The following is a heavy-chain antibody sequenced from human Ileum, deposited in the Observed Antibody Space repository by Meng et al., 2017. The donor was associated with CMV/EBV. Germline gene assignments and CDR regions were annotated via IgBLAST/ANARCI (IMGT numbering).Heavy chain of an antibody. Sequence: QLQLPESGPGRVKPAETLSRTCTVSSDSISSGDYILGGIRQPPKGLEWVASITYSGSTYYNPSLKSRVTMSVDTSKNQFSLKLNSVTAADTAVYYCVRASITMIDYWGQGTLVTVSS. J-gene: IGHJ4*02. V-gene: IGHV4-39*07. CDR3: VRASITMIDY. D-gene: IGHD3-22*01. CDR2: ITYSGST. CDR1: SDSISSGDYI.